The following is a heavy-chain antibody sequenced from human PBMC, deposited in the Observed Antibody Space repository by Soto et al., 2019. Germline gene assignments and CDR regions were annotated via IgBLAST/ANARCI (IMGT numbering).Heavy chain of an antibody. CDR1: GFTFTSSA. CDR2: IVVGSGNT. D-gene: IGHD3-22*01. V-gene: IGHV1-58*01. J-gene: IGHJ5*02. CDR3: AAWKTMIVVDNWCDP. Sequence: GASVKVSCKASGFTFTSSAVQWVRQARGQRLEWIGWIVVGSGNTNYAQKFQERVTITRDMSTSTAYMELSSLRSEDTAVYYCAAWKTMIVVDNWCDPWGQGTLVTVSS.